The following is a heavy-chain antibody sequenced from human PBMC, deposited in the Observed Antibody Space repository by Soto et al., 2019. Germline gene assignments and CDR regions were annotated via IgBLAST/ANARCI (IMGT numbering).Heavy chain of an antibody. J-gene: IGHJ4*02. CDR3: HRSIAAAGTLDY. CDR2: ISYDGSNK. Sequence: PGGFLRRSCAASGFTFSSYAMHWVGQAPGKGLEWVAVISYDGSNKYYADSVKGRFTISRDNSKNTLYLQMNSLRAEDTAVYYCHRSIAAAGTLDYWGQGTLVTVSS. D-gene: IGHD6-13*01. CDR1: GFTFSSYA. V-gene: IGHV3-30-3*01.